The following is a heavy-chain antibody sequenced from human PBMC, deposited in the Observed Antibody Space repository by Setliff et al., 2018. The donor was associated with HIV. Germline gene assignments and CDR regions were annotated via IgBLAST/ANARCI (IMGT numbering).Heavy chain of an antibody. D-gene: IGHD4-17*01. Sequence: GSLRLSCAASGFTFSSYSMNWVRQAPGKGLEWVSSISSSSSYIYYADSVKGRFTISRDNAKNSLYLQMNSLRAEDTAVYYCASANDYGDYGGMDVWGQGTTVTV. J-gene: IGHJ6*02. V-gene: IGHV3-21*01. CDR1: GFTFSSYS. CDR2: ISSSSSYI. CDR3: ASANDYGDYGGMDV.